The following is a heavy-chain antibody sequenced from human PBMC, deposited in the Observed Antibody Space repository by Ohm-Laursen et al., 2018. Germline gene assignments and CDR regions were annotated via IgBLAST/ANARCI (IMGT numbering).Heavy chain of an antibody. J-gene: IGHJ4*02. Sequence: TLSLTCTVPGGSISSGGYYWSWIRQHPGKGLEWIGNIYYSGSTYYNLSLKSLVTISVDTSKNQFSLKLSSVTAADTAVHYCARGFSGWWGRIDYWGQGILVTVSS. CDR1: GGSISSGGYY. CDR2: IYYSGST. CDR3: ARGFSGWWGRIDY. V-gene: IGHV4-31*01. D-gene: IGHD6-19*01.